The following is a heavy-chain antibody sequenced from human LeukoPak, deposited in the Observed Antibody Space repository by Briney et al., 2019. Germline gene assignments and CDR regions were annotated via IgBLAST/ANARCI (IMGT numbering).Heavy chain of an antibody. V-gene: IGHV5-51*01. J-gene: IGHJ4*02. CDR1: GFSLTSYW. CDR3: ARHRKAAGDFDY. Sequence: GESLKISCEGSGFSLTSYWIGWVRQMPGKGLEWMGLIYPGDSDTRYSPSFQGQVTISADKSISTAYLQWSSLKASDTAMYYCARHRKAAGDFDYWGQGTLVTVSS. D-gene: IGHD6-25*01. CDR2: IYPGDSDT.